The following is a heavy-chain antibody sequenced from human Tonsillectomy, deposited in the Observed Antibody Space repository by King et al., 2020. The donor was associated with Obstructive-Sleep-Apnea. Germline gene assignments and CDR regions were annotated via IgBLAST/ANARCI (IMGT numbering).Heavy chain of an antibody. CDR3: AKDISSARAYYFDN. D-gene: IGHD2/OR15-2a*01. CDR1: GFTFDDYV. Sequence: VQLVESGGALVQPGTSLRLSCAASGFTFDDYVLHWVRQVPGKGLEGVPGISRNSDNIGYADSVKCRFTISRDNAKESLFLQMNSLRTDDTALYYCAKDISSARAYYFDNWGQGTLVTVSS. J-gene: IGHJ4*02. CDR2: ISRNSDNI. V-gene: IGHV3-9*01.